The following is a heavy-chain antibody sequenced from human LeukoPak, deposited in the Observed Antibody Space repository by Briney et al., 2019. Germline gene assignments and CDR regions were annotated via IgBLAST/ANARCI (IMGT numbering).Heavy chain of an antibody. Sequence: GGSLRLSCAASGFTFDDYAMHWVRQAPGKGLEWVSGISWNSGSIGYADSVKGRFTISRDNAKNSLYLQMNSLRAEDTAVYYCAKDASAITGTTEEFDYWGQGTLVTVSS. CDR1: GFTFDDYA. J-gene: IGHJ4*02. D-gene: IGHD1-7*01. V-gene: IGHV3-9*01. CDR2: ISWNSGSI. CDR3: AKDASAITGTTEEFDY.